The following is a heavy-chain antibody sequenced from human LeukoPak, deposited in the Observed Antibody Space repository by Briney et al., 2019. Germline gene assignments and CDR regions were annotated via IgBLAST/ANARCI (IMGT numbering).Heavy chain of an antibody. D-gene: IGHD4-17*01. J-gene: IGHJ4*02. CDR3: VRGTYGDYAPYFVN. V-gene: IGHV3-48*03. Sequence: GGSLRLSCAASGFTLIGYEMNWVRQAPGKGLEWVSCISSSGSTKKYVDSVKGRFTISRDDAKNSLFLQMNTLRAEDTAIYYCVRGTYGDYAPYFVNWGQGTLVTVSS. CDR2: ISSSGSTK. CDR1: GFTLIGYE.